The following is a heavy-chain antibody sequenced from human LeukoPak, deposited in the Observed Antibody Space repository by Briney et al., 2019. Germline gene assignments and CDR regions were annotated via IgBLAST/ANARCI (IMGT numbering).Heavy chain of an antibody. CDR1: GGSFSGYY. V-gene: IGHV4-34*01. Sequence: SETLSLTCAVYGGSFSGYYWSWIRQPPGKGLEWIGEINHSGSTNYNPSLKSRVTISVDTSKNQFSLKLSSVTAADTAVYYCARERIGDYYDSSGYFDYWGQGTLVTVSS. J-gene: IGHJ4*02. CDR3: ARERIGDYYDSSGYFDY. D-gene: IGHD3-22*01. CDR2: INHSGST.